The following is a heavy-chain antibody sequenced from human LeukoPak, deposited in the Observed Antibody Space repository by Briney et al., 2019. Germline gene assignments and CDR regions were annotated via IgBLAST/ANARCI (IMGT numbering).Heavy chain of an antibody. V-gene: IGHV3-23*01. CDR2: ISGSGGST. CDR1: GFTFSSYG. CDR3: AKDPTHYRVWDDYDSTVLSY. Sequence: GGSLRLSCAASGFTFSSYGMSWVRQAPGKGLEWVSAISGSGGSTYYADSVEGRFTISRDNSKNTLYLQMNSLRAADTAVYYCAKDPTHYRVWDDYDSTVLSYWGQGTLVTVSS. D-gene: IGHD3-22*01. J-gene: IGHJ4*02.